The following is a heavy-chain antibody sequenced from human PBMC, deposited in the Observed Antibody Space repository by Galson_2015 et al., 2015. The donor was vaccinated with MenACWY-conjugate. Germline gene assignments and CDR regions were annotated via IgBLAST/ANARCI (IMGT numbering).Heavy chain of an antibody. D-gene: IGHD2-2*01. V-gene: IGHV3-49*03. CDR3: TRADHRFCSRTNCPFDH. Sequence: SLRLSSAPSGFAFGDYLMGWFRQAPGKGLEWVGYIQSKNYGANTQYAASVKDRFTISRDDSRSIAYLQMNSLKTEDTAVYYCTRADHRFCSRTNCPFDHWGQGTLVTVFS. CDR1: GFAFGDYL. J-gene: IGHJ5*02. CDR2: IQSKNYGANT.